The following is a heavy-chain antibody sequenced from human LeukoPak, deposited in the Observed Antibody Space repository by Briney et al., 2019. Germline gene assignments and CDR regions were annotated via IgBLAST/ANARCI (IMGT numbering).Heavy chain of an antibody. CDR3: ARDRYYYDSSGINYFDY. D-gene: IGHD3-22*01. CDR2: IYTSGST. V-gene: IGHV4-61*02. CDR1: GNSISSGDNY. J-gene: IGHJ4*02. Sequence: SETLSLTCTVSGNSISSGDNYWSWIRQPAGKGLEWIGRIYTSGSTNYNPSLKSRVTMSVDTSKNQFSLKLSSVTAADTAVYYCARDRYYYDSSGINYFDYWGQGTLVTVSS.